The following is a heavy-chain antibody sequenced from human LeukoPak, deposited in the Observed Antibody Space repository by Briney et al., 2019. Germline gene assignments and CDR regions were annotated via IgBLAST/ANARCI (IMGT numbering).Heavy chain of an antibody. D-gene: IGHD2-21*02. Sequence: GGSLRLSCAASGFTFSSYGMHWVRQAPGKGLEWVAVISYDGSNKYYADSVKGRFTISRDNSKNTLYLQMNSLRAEDTAVYYCARVAYCGGDCYSTDYWGQGTLVTVSS. J-gene: IGHJ4*02. V-gene: IGHV3-30*03. CDR2: ISYDGSNK. CDR3: ARVAYCGGDCYSTDY. CDR1: GFTFSSYG.